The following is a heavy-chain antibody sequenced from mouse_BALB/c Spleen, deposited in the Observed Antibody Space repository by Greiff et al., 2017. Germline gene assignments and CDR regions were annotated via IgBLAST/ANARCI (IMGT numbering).Heavy chain of an antibody. V-gene: IGHV5-17*02. Sequence: DVHLVESGGGLVQPGGSRKLSCAASGFTFSSFGMHWVRQAPEKGLEWVAYISSGSSTIYYADTVKGRFTISRDNPKNTLFLQMTSLRSEDTAMYYCAKRGKSWHYFDYWGQGTTLTVSS. CDR2: ISSGSSTI. CDR1: GFTFSSFG. J-gene: IGHJ2*01. CDR3: AKRGKSWHYFDY.